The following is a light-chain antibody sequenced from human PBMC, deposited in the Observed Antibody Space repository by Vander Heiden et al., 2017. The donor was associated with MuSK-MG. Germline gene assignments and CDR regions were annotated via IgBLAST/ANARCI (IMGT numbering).Light chain of an antibody. J-gene: IGKJ1*01. CDR3: QQSDSTLWT. V-gene: IGKV1-39*01. CDR1: QSISRY. CDR2: AAS. Sequence: DIQMTQSPSSLSASVGDRVTITCRASQSISRYLHWYQQKRGKAPKLLIYAASNLQNGVPSRFSGSGSGTDFTLTISRLQPEDFATYYCQQSDSTLWTFGQGTKVEVK.